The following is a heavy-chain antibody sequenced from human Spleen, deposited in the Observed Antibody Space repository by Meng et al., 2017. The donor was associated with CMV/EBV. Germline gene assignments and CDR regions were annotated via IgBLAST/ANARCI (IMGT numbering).Heavy chain of an antibody. CDR2: IYPGDSDT. J-gene: IGHJ3*02. CDR1: GYSFTSYW. CDR3: ARTYSSGRDAFDI. Sequence: KVSCKGSGYSFTSYWIGWVRQMPGKGLEWMGIIYPGDSDTRYSPSFQGQVTTSADKSTKTAYLQWSSLQASDTAMYYCARTYSSGRDAFDIWGHGTMVTVSS. V-gene: IGHV5-51*01. D-gene: IGHD6-19*01.